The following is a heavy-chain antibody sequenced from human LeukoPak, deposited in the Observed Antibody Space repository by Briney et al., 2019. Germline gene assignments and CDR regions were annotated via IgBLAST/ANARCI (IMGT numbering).Heavy chain of an antibody. CDR1: GGSISSDY. Sequence: PSETLSLTCTVSGGSISSDYWSWIRQPPGKGLEWIGYIYYSGRTYYNPSLKSRITISVDTSKNQFSLKLSSVTAADTVVYYCARGFYSPHYWGQGTLVSVSS. J-gene: IGHJ4*02. CDR3: ARGFYSPHY. V-gene: IGHV4-59*01. D-gene: IGHD4-11*01. CDR2: IYYSGRT.